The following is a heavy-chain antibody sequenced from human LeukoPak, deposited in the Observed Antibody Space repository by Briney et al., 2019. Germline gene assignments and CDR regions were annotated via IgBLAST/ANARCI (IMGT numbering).Heavy chain of an antibody. CDR1: GHTLSNYA. Sequence: GASVKVSCKAFGHTLSNYAMSWVRQAPGQGLEWMGWINPNTGNPIYARDFKGRFVFSLDTSVNTAYLQISSLKTEDSAVYYCAGRGGPGSFDAFDIWGQGTMVTVSP. CDR3: AGRGGPGSFDAFDI. J-gene: IGHJ3*02. V-gene: IGHV7-4-1*02. D-gene: IGHD3-10*01. CDR2: INPNTGNP.